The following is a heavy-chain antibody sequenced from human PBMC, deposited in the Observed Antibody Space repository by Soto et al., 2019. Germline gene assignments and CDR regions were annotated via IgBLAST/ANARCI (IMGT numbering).Heavy chain of an antibody. CDR2: IDPSDSYT. CDR3: ARHGPGDTSISNVDYYYCYGMDV. CDR1: GYSFTSYW. J-gene: IGHJ6*02. D-gene: IGHD3-3*02. V-gene: IGHV5-10-1*01. Sequence: GESLKISCKGSGYSFTSYWISWVRQMPGKGLERMGRIDPSDSYTNYSPSFQGHVTISADKSISTAYLQWSSLKAADTAMHYCARHGPGDTSISNVDYYYCYGMDVWGQGTTVTVSS.